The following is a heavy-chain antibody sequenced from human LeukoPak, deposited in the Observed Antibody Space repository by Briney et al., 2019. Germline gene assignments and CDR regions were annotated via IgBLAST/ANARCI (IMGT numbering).Heavy chain of an antibody. V-gene: IGHV5-51*01. CDR3: ARRPGYSGYDSDY. CDR2: IYPGDSDT. Sequence: GESLKISCKGFGYNFTNFWIGWVRQMPGKGLEWMGIIYPGDSDTRYSPSFQGQVTISADKSISTAYLQWSSLKASDTAMYYCARRPGYSGYDSDYWGQETLVTVSS. D-gene: IGHD5-12*01. J-gene: IGHJ4*02. CDR1: GYNFTNFW.